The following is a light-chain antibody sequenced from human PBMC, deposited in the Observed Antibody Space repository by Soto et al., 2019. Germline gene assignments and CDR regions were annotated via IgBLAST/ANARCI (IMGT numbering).Light chain of an antibody. J-gene: IGKJ1*01. CDR1: QSASSNH. V-gene: IGKV3-20*01. CDR3: QQYSSSRT. CDR2: GGS. Sequence: EIVLTQSPGTLSLSPGGIATLSCRASQSASSNHLAWYQQKPGQAPRLLIYGGSSRATGIPVRFSGSGSETDFTLTITRLEPEDFAVYYCQQYSSSRTFGQGTKVDNK.